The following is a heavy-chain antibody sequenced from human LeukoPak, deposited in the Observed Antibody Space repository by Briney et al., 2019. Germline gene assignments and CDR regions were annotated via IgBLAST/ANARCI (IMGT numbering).Heavy chain of an antibody. D-gene: IGHD2-15*01. CDR2: ISAYNGNT. CDR3: ARKLGYCSGGSCYLCDY. CDR1: GYTFTRYD. Sequence: GASVKVSCKASGYTFTRYDINWVRQAPGQGLEWMGWISAYNGNTNYAQKLQGRVTMTTDTSTSTAYMELRSLRSDDTAVYYCARKLGYCSGGSCYLCDYWGQGTLVTVSS. V-gene: IGHV1-18*01. J-gene: IGHJ4*02.